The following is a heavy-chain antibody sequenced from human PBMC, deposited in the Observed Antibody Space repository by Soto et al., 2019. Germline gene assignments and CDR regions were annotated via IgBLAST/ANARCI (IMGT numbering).Heavy chain of an antibody. D-gene: IGHD4-17*01. V-gene: IGHV3-11*01. J-gene: IGHJ4*02. Sequence: QVQLVESGGGLVKPGGSLRLSFATSGFIFSDYYMHWIRQAPGKGLEWISYISGNGRIIQYADSAKGRFTISRDNAQNSLYLQMNSLRAEDTALYFCARDFDADSRADFDYWGQGTLVTVSS. CDR3: ARDFDADSRADFDY. CDR2: ISGNGRII. CDR1: GFIFSDYY.